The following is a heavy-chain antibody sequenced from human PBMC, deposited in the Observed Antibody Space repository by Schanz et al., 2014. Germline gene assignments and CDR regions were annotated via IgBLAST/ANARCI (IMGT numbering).Heavy chain of an antibody. CDR2: ITWDGGIT. CDR3: AKGAVEMSTGLGGS. D-gene: IGHD3-16*01. V-gene: IGHV3-43*01. CDR1: GFIFDDYT. Sequence: VQLVESGGVVVQPGGSLRLSCAASGFIFDDYTMHWVRQAPGKGLEWVSLITWDGGITYYADSLKGRFTISRDNSKNSLYLQMNSLRTEDTALYYCAKGAVEMSTGLGGSWGQGTLVTVSS. J-gene: IGHJ5*02.